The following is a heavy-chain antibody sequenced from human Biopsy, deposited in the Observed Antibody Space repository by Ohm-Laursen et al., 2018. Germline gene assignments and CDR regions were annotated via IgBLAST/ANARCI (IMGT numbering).Heavy chain of an antibody. J-gene: IGHJ2*01. CDR1: GHSVQTSGYF. CDR2: ISYNERT. D-gene: IGHD3-9*01. Sequence: TLSLTCSVSGHSVQTSGYFWAWIRQPPGKGLEWIGYISYNERTHYNPSLTSRLAISSDTSNNRISLQLRSVSGADTAVFYCVREPKTGTAEDWYFDLWGRGTPVTVPS. CDR3: VREPKTGTAEDWYFDL. V-gene: IGHV4-31*03.